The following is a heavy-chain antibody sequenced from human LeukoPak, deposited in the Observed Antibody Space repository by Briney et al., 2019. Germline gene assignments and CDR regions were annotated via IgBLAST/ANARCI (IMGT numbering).Heavy chain of an antibody. V-gene: IGHV6-1*01. CDR2: TYYRSKWYN. Sequence: SQTLSLTCAISGDSASSNSAAWNWIRQSPSRGLEWLGRTYYRSKWYNNYAVSVKSRITINPDTSKNQFSLQLNSVTPEDTAVYYCARDAEYNPQLWWFDPWGQGTLVTVSS. D-gene: IGHD3-16*01. CDR1: GDSASSNSAA. J-gene: IGHJ5*02. CDR3: ARDAEYNPQLWWFDP.